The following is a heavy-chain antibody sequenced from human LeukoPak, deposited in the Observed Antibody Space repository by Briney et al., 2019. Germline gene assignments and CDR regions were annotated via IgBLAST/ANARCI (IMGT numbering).Heavy chain of an antibody. J-gene: IGHJ5*02. V-gene: IGHV3-23*01. CDR2: ISGSGGST. CDR1: GFTFSSYA. D-gene: IGHD3-22*01. Sequence: GESLKISCAASGFTFSSYAMSWVRQAPGKGLEWVSVISGSGGSTYYVDSVKGRFTISRDNSKNTLSLQMNSLRAEDTAVYYCAKGDSGYYYDSSGYLNWFDPWGQGTLVTVSS. CDR3: AKGDSGYYYDSSGYLNWFDP.